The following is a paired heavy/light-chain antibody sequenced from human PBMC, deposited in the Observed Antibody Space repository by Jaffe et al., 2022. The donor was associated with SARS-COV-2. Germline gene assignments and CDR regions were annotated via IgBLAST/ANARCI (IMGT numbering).Heavy chain of an antibody. D-gene: IGHD3-3*01. CDR3: ARLFGFLYSPMDV. Sequence: QLQLQESGPGLVKPSETLSLTCTVSGGSISTSAYYWGWFRQAPGKGLEWIGTISYSGRTNYNPSLKSRVTISVDTSKNQFSLKVSSVTGADTAMYYCARLFGFLYSPMDVWGQGTTVTVSS. CDR1: GGSISTSAYY. V-gene: IGHV4-39*01. J-gene: IGHJ6*02. CDR2: ISYSGRT.
Light chain of an antibody. CDR2: AAS. CDR1: QGISSW. Sequence: DIQMTQSPSSVSASVGDRVTITCRASQGISSWLAWYQQRPGKAPKLLIYAASSLQNEVPSRFSGSGSGTDFTLTISSLQPEDFATYYCQQASSFPLTFGGGTKVEI. J-gene: IGKJ4*01. V-gene: IGKV1-12*01. CDR3: QQASSFPLT.